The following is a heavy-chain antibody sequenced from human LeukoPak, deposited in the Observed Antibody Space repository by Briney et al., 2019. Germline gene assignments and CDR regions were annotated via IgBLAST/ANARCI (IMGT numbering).Heavy chain of an antibody. CDR3: ARSQWLNQGLFDY. V-gene: IGHV1-69*13. J-gene: IGHJ4*02. CDR2: IIPIFGTA. CDR1: GGTFSSYA. Sequence: SVTVSCKASGGTFSSYAISWVRQAPGQGLEWMGGIIPIFGTANYAQKFQGRVTITADESTSTAYMELSSLRSEDTAVYYCARSQWLNQGLFDYWGQGTLVTVSS. D-gene: IGHD6-19*01.